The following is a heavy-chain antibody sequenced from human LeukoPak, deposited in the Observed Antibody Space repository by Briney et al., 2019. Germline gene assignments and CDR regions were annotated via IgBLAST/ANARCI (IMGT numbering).Heavy chain of an antibody. J-gene: IGHJ3*02. Sequence: SETLSLTCTVSGASISSYYWSWIRQPPGKGLEWIGYIYYSGSTNYNPSLKSRVTISVDTSKNQFSLKLSSVTAADTAVYYCARGYYDFWSGFHDAFDIWGQGTMVTVSS. CDR1: GASISSYY. CDR2: IYYSGST. CDR3: ARGYYDFWSGFHDAFDI. V-gene: IGHV4-59*01. D-gene: IGHD3-3*01.